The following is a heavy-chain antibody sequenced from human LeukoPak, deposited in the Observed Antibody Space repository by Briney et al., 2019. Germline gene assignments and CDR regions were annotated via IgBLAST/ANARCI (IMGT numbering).Heavy chain of an antibody. V-gene: IGHV4-59*01. Sequence: PSETLSLTCTVSGGSIIGNFWTWIRQPPGKRLEWIGYIYNTVDTNYNPSLKSRVTISVDMSKNKFSLRLTSVTAADTAVYYCARRRYYDSSGYNPTYYFDYWGQGILVTVSS. J-gene: IGHJ4*02. CDR2: IYNTVDT. CDR3: ARRRYYDSSGYNPTYYFDY. D-gene: IGHD3-22*01. CDR1: GGSIIGNF.